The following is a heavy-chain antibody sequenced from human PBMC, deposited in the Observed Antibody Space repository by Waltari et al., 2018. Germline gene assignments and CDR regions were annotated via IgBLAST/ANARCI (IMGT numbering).Heavy chain of an antibody. CDR1: GYTFNFHY. CDR2: INPNNGDT. Sequence: QVQLVQSGAEVKRPGASVKVSCQTSGYTFNFHYIHWVRQAPAQGFEWMGWINPNNGDTSYAQKLQGRVTLTSDTSISTVYMELSSLRSDDTAVYYCARIYRAVDHWGQGTLVTVSS. CDR3: ARIYRAVDH. V-gene: IGHV1-2*02. D-gene: IGHD3-10*01. J-gene: IGHJ4*02.